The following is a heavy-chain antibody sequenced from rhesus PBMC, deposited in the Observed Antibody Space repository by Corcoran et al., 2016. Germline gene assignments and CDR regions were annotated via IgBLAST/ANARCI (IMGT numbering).Heavy chain of an antibody. Sequence: EVQLVESGGGLVQPGGSLRLSCTASGFTFRSYDMSWVRRAPGKGLEWVSYFRSTGKTIYYADSVKGRFTISRDNAKNSLSLQMSSLRAEDTAVYYCTRPKAYWGQGVLVTVSS. CDR1: GFTFRSYD. J-gene: IGHJ4*01. CDR3: TRPKAY. V-gene: IGHV3-136*01. CDR2: FRSTGKTI.